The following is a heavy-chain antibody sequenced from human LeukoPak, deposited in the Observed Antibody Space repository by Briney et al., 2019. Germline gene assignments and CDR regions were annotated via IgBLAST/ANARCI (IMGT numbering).Heavy chain of an antibody. V-gene: IGHV3-48*03. D-gene: IGHD5-24*01. Sequence: GGSLRLSCAASGFTFSSYEMNWGRQAAGKGLGRVSNISSSGSTIYYAASVKGRFTISRDNAKNSLYLQMTSLRAEDTAVYYCARGRGPYYYYYYYMDVWGKGTTVTVSS. CDR2: ISSSGSTI. J-gene: IGHJ6*03. CDR1: GFTFSSYE. CDR3: ARGRGPYYYYYYYMDV.